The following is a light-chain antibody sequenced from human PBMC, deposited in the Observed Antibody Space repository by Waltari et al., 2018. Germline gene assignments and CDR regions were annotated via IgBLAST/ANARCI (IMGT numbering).Light chain of an antibody. Sequence: SYMLPQPPSVSVAPGQTARLTCVVDDIGERSVHWCQQRPGQAPVSFIYSDTDRPSGIPDRFSGSHSGDTATLIISRVEAGDEADYYCQVWDSSRHHVIFGGGTRLTVL. CDR3: QVWDSSRHHVI. CDR2: SDT. V-gene: IGLV3-21*04. J-gene: IGLJ2*01. CDR1: DIGERS.